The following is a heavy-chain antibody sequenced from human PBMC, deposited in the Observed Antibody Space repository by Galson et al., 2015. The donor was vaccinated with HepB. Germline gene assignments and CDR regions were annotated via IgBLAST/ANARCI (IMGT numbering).Heavy chain of an antibody. CDR1: GFTFSSYG. D-gene: IGHD3-10*01. CDR3: AKDLQRLLWFGAPLGY. V-gene: IGHV3-30*18. CDR2: ISYDGSNK. Sequence: SLRLSCAASGFTFSSYGMHWVRQAPGKGLEWVAVISYDGSNKYYADSVKGRFTISRDNSKNTLYLQMNSLRAEDTAVYYCAKDLQRLLWFGAPLGYWGQGTLVTVSS. J-gene: IGHJ4*02.